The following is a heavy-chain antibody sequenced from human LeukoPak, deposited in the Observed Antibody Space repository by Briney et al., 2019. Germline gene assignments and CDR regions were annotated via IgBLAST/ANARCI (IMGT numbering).Heavy chain of an antibody. CDR1: GFSLSTFA. CDR3: AKNKGQLVPNYCMNV. Sequence: GSLRLSCKASGFSLSTFAMSWVRRAPGKGLELVSTLSSSGSRTYYAESVKGRFTISRDTSMNTVFLQMNSLRGDDTAIYYCAKNKGQLVPNYCMNVWGKGTTVTVS. CDR2: LSSSGSRT. D-gene: IGHD2/OR15-2a*01. V-gene: IGHV3-23*01. J-gene: IGHJ6*03.